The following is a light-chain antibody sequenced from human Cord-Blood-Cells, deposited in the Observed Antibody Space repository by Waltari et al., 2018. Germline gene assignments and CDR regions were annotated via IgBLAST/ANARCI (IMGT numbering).Light chain of an antibody. Sequence: DIVMTQTPLSLYVTPGQPASISGTPSQSLLHSDGKAYVYSYLQKPAQPRQLLIYEVPTRFSGVPDRFSGSGSGTDVTLKISRVEAEDVGVDYCMQSIQLPITFGQGTRLEIK. V-gene: IGKV2D-29*01. J-gene: IGKJ5*01. CDR1: QSLLHSDGKAY. CDR3: MQSIQLPIT. CDR2: EVP.